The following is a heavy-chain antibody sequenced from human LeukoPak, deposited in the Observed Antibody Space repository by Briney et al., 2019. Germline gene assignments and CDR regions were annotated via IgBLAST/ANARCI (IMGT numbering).Heavy chain of an antibody. D-gene: IGHD6-13*01. V-gene: IGHV5-51*01. J-gene: IGHJ4*02. CDR2: IYPRHSHT. Sequence: GESLKISCKGSGYSFTSYLIGWVRQRPGKGLEWVGIIYPRHSHTRYSPSSQGQLTIPADKSISTASLQWSSLKASDTAMYYCARLSTSWYSTFDYWGQGTLVTVPS. CDR3: ARLSTSWYSTFDY. CDR1: GYSFTSYL.